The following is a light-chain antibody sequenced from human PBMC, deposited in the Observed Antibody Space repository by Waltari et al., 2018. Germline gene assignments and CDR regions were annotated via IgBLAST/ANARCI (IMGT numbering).Light chain of an antibody. Sequence: DIQMTHSPSSLSASVGDRVTITCRASQGIRHDLGWYQQKPGKAPKRLIYAASSLQSGVPSRFSGSGYGTEFTLKISSRQTEDFATYDCRKHNSDAVTFGGGTKVEIK. J-gene: IGKJ4*02. CDR3: RKHNSDAVT. V-gene: IGKV1-17*01. CDR2: AAS. CDR1: QGIRHD.